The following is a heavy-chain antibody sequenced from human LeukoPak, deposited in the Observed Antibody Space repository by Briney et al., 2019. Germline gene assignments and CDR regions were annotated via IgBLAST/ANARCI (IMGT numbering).Heavy chain of an antibody. CDR2: ISDDGRSK. V-gene: IGHV3-30*18. D-gene: IGHD4-17*01. CDR1: GFSFISYG. Sequence: GGSLRLSCAASGFSFISYGMHWVRQAPGKGLEWVGVISDDGRSKDYADSVKGRFTISRDNSKDTLYLQMNSLRAGDTAVYYCAKRPSDYGDYVSYFDYWGQGTLVTVSS. CDR3: AKRPSDYGDYVSYFDY. J-gene: IGHJ4*02.